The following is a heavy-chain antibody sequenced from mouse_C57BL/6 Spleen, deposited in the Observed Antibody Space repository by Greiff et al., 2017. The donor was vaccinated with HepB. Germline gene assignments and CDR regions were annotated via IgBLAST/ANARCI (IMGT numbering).Heavy chain of an antibody. CDR2: IHPNSGST. CDR1: GYTFTSYW. D-gene: IGHD4-1*01. Sequence: QVQLQQSGAELVKPGASVKLSCKASGYTFTSYWMHWVKQRPGQGLEWIGMIHPNSGSTNYNEKFKSKATLTVDKSSSTAYMQLSSLTSEDSAVYYCALTGTWWFAYWGQGTLVTVSA. J-gene: IGHJ3*01. V-gene: IGHV1-64*01. CDR3: ALTGTWWFAY.